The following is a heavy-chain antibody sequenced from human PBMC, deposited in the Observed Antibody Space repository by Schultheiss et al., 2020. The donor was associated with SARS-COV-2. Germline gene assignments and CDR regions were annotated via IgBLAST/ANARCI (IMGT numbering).Heavy chain of an antibody. V-gene: IGHV3-7*03. Sequence: GESLKISCAASGFTFSTYWMSWVRQAPGKGLEWVANIKQDGSEKYYVDSVKDRFTISRDNSKNSLYLQMNSLRAEDTAVYYCARLNSGSYWGDAFDIWGQGTMVTVSS. CDR3: ARLNSGSYWGDAFDI. D-gene: IGHD1-26*01. CDR2: IKQDGSEK. CDR1: GFTFSTYW. J-gene: IGHJ3*02.